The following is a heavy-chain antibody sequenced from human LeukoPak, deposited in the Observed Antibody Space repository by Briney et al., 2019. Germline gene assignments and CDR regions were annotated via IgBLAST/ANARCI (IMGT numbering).Heavy chain of an antibody. CDR1: GFTFSTYR. CDR2: IKQDGSEK. V-gene: IGHV3-7*01. D-gene: IGHD1-1*01. J-gene: IGHJ3*02. Sequence: GGSLRLSCAASGFTFSTYRMSWVRQAPGKGLEWVANIKQDGSEKHYMDSVKGRFTISRDNAKNSLYLQMNSLRAEDTAVYYCARARVPGAFDIWGQGTMVTVSS. CDR3: ARARVPGAFDI.